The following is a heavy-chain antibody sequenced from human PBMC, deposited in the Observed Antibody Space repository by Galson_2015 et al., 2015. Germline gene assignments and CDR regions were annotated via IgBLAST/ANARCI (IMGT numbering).Heavy chain of an antibody. V-gene: IGHV3-30*18. CDR2: ISYDGSNK. CDR3: AKGGMTTVSHY. J-gene: IGHJ4*02. D-gene: IGHD4-11*01. CDR1: GFTFGSYG. Sequence: SLRLSCAASGFTFGSYGMHWVRQVPGKGLEWVAVISYDGSNKYYADSVKGRFTISRDNSKNTLFLHMKSLRAEDTAVYYCAKGGMTTVSHYWGQGTLVTVSS.